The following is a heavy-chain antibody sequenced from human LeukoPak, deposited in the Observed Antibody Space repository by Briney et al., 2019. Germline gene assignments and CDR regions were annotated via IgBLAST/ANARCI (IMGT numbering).Heavy chain of an antibody. CDR1: GFTFSSYA. Sequence: GGSLRLSCAASGFTFSSYAMSWVRQAPGKGLEWVSAISGSGGSTYYADSVKGRFTISRDNSKNTLYLQMNSLRAEDTAVYYCARAGLYYYDSSGYYYYFDYWGQGTLVTVSS. J-gene: IGHJ4*02. D-gene: IGHD3-22*01. CDR2: ISGSGGST. V-gene: IGHV3-23*01. CDR3: ARAGLYYYDSSGYYYYFDY.